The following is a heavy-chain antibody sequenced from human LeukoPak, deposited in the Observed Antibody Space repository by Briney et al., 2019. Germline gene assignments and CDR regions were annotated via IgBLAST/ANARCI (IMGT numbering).Heavy chain of an antibody. CDR1: GSSFSTYW. Sequence: GESLKISCQDSGSSFSTYWIAWVRQMPGKGLEWMGIIHLSNSDTRYSPAFQGQVTISVATSITTAYLQWSSLKASDTAIYYCARRTTEAFDIWGQGTKVTVSS. CDR2: IHLSNSDT. CDR3: ARRTTEAFDI. J-gene: IGHJ3*02. V-gene: IGHV5-51*01. D-gene: IGHD1-7*01.